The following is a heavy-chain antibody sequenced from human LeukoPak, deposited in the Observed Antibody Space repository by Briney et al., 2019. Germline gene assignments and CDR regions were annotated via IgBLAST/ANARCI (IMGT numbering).Heavy chain of an antibody. V-gene: IGHV3-48*01. D-gene: IGHD1-26*01. CDR2: ISSNRATT. CDR1: GFSFGTKS. CDR3: ARGTRSLIDY. Sequence: LSGGSLRLSYAASGFSFGTKSMNWVRQVPGKGLEWISYISSNRATTYYADSVKGRFTISRDNAKNSLYLHMNSLRADDTAVYYCARGTRSLIDYWGQGTLVTVSS. J-gene: IGHJ4*02.